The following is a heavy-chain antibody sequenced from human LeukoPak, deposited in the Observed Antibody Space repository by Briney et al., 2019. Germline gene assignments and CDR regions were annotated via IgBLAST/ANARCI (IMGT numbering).Heavy chain of an antibody. J-gene: IGHJ4*02. CDR1: GYTFTSYA. CDR3: ARTTAMVTIFDY. V-gene: IGHV1-3*01. D-gene: IGHD5-18*01. CDR2: INAGNGNT. Sequence: GESLKISCKASGYTFTSYAMHWVRQAPGHRLEWMGWINAGNGNTKYSQKFQGRVTITRDTSASTAYMELSSLRSEDTAVYYCARTTAMVTIFDYWGQGTLVTVSS.